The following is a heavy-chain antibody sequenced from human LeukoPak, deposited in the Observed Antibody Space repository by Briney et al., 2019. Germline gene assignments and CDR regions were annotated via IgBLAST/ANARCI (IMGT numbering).Heavy chain of an antibody. Sequence: SETLSLTCTVSGGSISSCYWSWIRQPAGKGLEWIGRIYTSGSTNYNPSLKSRVTMSVDTSKNQFSLKLSSVTAADTAVYYCARTSYYCSGGSCYHYYFDCWGQGTLVTVSS. CDR2: IYTSGST. J-gene: IGHJ4*02. V-gene: IGHV4-4*07. CDR1: GGSISSCY. CDR3: ARTSYYCSGGSCYHYYFDC. D-gene: IGHD2-15*01.